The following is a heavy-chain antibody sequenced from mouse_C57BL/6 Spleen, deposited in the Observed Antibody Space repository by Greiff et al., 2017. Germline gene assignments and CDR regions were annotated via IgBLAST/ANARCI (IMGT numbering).Heavy chain of an antibody. Sequence: DVKLQESGPGLVKPSQSLSLTCSVTGYSITSGYYWNWIRQFPGNKLEWMGYISYDGSNNYNPSLKNRISITRDTSKNQFFLKLNSVTTEDTATYYCARDSNYYLDDWGQGTTLTVSS. D-gene: IGHD2-5*01. CDR2: ISYDGSN. CDR3: ARDSNYYLDD. V-gene: IGHV3-6*01. CDR1: GYSITSGYY. J-gene: IGHJ2*01.